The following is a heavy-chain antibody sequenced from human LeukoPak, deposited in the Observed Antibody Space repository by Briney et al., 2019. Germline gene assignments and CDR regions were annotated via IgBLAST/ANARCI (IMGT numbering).Heavy chain of an antibody. CDR2: IIPIFGTA. J-gene: IGHJ3*02. CDR1: GGTFSSYA. D-gene: IGHD2-21*01. CDR3: ARDSLTYCGGDCYSSDAFDI. V-gene: IGHV1-69*13. Sequence: GASVKVSCKASGGTFSSYAISWVRQAPGQGLEWMGGIIPIFGTANYAQKFQGRVTITADESTSTAYMELSSLRSEDTAVYYCARDSLTYCGGDCYSSDAFDIWGQGTMVTVSS.